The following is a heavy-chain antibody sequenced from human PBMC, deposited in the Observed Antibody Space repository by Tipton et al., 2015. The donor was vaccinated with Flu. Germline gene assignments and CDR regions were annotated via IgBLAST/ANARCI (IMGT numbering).Heavy chain of an antibody. CDR2: IYTSGST. J-gene: IGHJ3*02. CDR1: GGSISSYY. D-gene: IGHD6-19*01. Sequence: TLSLTCTVSGGSISSYYWSWIRQPAGKGLEWIGRIYTSGSTNYNPSLKSRVTMSVDTSKNQFSLKLSSVTAADTAVYYCARVRGGSGWYFGAFDIWGQGTMVTVSS. CDR3: ARVRGGSGWYFGAFDI. V-gene: IGHV4-4*07.